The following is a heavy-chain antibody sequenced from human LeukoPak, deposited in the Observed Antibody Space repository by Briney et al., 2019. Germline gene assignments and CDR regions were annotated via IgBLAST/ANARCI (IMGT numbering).Heavy chain of an antibody. CDR3: TRDPPYYDFWSGYYTDYYYYYMDV. V-gene: IGHV3-49*04. D-gene: IGHD3-3*01. CDR1: GFTFGDYA. Sequence: GGSLRLSCTASGFTFGDYAMSWVRQAPGKGLEWVGFIRSKAYGGTTEYAASVKGRFTISRDDSKSIAYLQMNSLKTEDTAVYYCTRDPPYYDFWSGYYTDYYYYYMDVWGKGTTVTVSS. J-gene: IGHJ6*03. CDR2: IRSKAYGGTT.